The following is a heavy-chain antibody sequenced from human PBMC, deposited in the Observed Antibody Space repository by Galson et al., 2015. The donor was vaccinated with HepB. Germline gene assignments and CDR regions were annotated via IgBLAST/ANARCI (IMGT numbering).Heavy chain of an antibody. CDR3: ARGSQYCNGQSCRFDS. Sequence: QSGAEVKKPGESLKISCKGSGYSFTSFWIAWVRQTPGKGLEWMGIIYPGDSDTRYSPSFQGQVTISVDKSINTAYLQWSSLEASDTAMYYCARGSQYCNGQSCRFDSWGQGSPVTVSS. CDR1: GYSFTSFW. V-gene: IGHV5-51*01. CDR2: IYPGDSDT. D-gene: IGHD2-15*01. J-gene: IGHJ4*02.